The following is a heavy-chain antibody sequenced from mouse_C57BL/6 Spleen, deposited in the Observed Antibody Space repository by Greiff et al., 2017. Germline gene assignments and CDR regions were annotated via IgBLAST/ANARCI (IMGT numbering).Heavy chain of an antibody. J-gene: IGHJ4*01. V-gene: IGHV1-81*01. CDR3: AREGYPYAMDY. CDR2: IYPRSGNT. Sequence: VKLVESGAELARPGASVKLSCKASGYTFTSYGISWVKQRTGQGLEWIGEIYPRSGNTYYNEKFKGKATLTADKSSSTAYMELRSLTSEDSAVYFCAREGYPYAMDYWGQGTSGTVSS. D-gene: IGHD2-2*01. CDR1: GYTFTSYG.